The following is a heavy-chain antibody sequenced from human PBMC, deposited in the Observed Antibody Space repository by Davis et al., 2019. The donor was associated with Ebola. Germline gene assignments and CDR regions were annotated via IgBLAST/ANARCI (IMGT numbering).Heavy chain of an antibody. CDR3: AKDLVTLRYLAGGMDV. CDR2: ISYDGRNK. CDR1: GFTFSSYA. V-gene: IGHV3-30-3*02. D-gene: IGHD3-9*01. Sequence: GGSLRLSCAASGFTFSSYAMHWVRQAPGKGLEWVAVISYDGRNKYYADSVEGRFTISRDNSKNTLSLQMNSLRAEDTAVYYCAKDLVTLRYLAGGMDVWGQGTTVTVSS. J-gene: IGHJ6*02.